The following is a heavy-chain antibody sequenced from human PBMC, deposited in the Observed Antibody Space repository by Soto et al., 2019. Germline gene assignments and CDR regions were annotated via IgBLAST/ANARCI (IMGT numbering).Heavy chain of an antibody. CDR1: GDNFKKNV. J-gene: IGHJ6*02. D-gene: IGHD3-10*01. Sequence: QVQLMQSGAEIKKPGSSVKVSCKTSGDNFKKNVFTWVRQAPGQGREWMRVTIPALGKTHYIEKFQARVTITVDDATRTVYMEVRDLPSEDTAIYYCARGPFRPSAMDVWGQGTTVTVSS. CDR3: ARGPFRPSAMDV. CDR2: TIPALGKT. V-gene: IGHV1-69*01.